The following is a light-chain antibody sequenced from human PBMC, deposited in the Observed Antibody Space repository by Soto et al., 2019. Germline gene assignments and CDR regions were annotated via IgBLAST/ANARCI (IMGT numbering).Light chain of an antibody. CDR3: NSYTSSFTLV. Sequence: QSALTQPASVSGSPGQSITISCSGTSSDFGSYNSVSWYQQHPGKAPKLMIYDVSNRPSGVSNRFSGSKSGNTASLTISGLQAEDEADYYCNSYTSSFTLVFGGGTKLTVL. CDR2: DVS. J-gene: IGLJ2*01. V-gene: IGLV2-14*01. CDR1: SSDFGSYNS.